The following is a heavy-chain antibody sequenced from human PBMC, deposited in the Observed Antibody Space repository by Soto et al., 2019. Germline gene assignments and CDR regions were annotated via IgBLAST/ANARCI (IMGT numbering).Heavy chain of an antibody. Sequence: SETLSLTCTVSGGSISSYYWSWIRQPPGKGLGWIGYIYYSGSTNYNPSLKSRVTISVDTSKNQFSLKLSSVTAADTAVYYCARAEGSTVRLDYWGQGTLVTVSS. J-gene: IGHJ4*02. CDR2: IYYSGST. D-gene: IGHD4-4*01. CDR3: ARAEGSTVRLDY. V-gene: IGHV4-59*01. CDR1: GGSISSYY.